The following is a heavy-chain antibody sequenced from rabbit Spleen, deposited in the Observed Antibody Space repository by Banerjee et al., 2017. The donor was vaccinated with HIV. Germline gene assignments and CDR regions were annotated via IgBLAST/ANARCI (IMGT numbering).Heavy chain of an antibody. Sequence: QEQLVESGGGLVQPGGSLKLSCKASGFDFSNYGVSWVRHAPGKGQDWIGYIEPIFGNTYYTSWLNGQFAISSRKDQMALYLKLNSLTAADTATYFCVRDHAGDVGYGPFYFNLWGPGTLVTDS. D-gene: IGHD6-1*01. CDR1: GFDFSNYG. V-gene: IGHV1S47*01. J-gene: IGHJ4*01. CDR3: VRDHAGDVGYGPFYFNL. CDR2: IEPIFGNT.